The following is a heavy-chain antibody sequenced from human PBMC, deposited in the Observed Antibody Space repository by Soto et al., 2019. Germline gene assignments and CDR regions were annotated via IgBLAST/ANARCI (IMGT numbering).Heavy chain of an antibody. D-gene: IGHD3-10*01. J-gene: IGHJ1*01. CDR1: GGSISSGGYY. CDR3: VRGVLS. CDR2: IRHSGST. V-gene: IGHV4-31*03. Sequence: QVQLQESGPGLVKASQTLSLTCNVYGGSISSGGYYWTWIRQHPGKGLEWIGNIRHSGSTFYNPSLKFRVSIAVDTSKKQFSLKLSSVTAADTAVYFCVRGVLSWGQGTMVIVSS.